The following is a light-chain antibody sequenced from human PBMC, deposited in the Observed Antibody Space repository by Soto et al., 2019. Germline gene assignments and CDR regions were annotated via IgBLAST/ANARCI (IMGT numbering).Light chain of an antibody. Sequence: EIVLGESPCTVSGSAVERGALACSASQSAISNYLAWYQQKPGQAPRLLIYGTSSRATGIPDRFSGSGSGTDFTLTISRLEPEDFALYYCQHYGSSPRTFGQGTKVDI. J-gene: IGKJ1*01. CDR3: QHYGSSPRT. V-gene: IGKV3-20*01. CDR2: GTS. CDR1: QSAISNY.